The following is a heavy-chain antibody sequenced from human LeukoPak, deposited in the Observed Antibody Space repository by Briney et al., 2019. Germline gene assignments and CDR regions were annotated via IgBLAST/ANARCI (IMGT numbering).Heavy chain of an antibody. CDR2: IYYTGST. Sequence: SETLSLACSVTSRSISSQYGNSIRQPPGKGPEWIGYIYYTGSTNYNPSLKSRVTISVDTSKNYFSLRLSSVTAADTAVYYCARDLVFDPWGQGTLVTVSS. CDR3: ARDLVFDP. CDR1: SRSISSQY. V-gene: IGHV4-59*11. J-gene: IGHJ5*02.